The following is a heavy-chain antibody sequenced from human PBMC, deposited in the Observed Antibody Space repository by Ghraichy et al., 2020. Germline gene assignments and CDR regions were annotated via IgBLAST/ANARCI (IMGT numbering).Heavy chain of an antibody. CDR1: GYTFTGYY. CDR3: ARAEAVADNNWFDP. Sequence: ASVKVSCKASGYTFTGYYMHWVRQAPGQGLEWMGWINPNSGGTNYAQKFQGWVTMTRDTSISTAYMELSRLRSDDTAVYYCARAEAVADNNWFDPWGQGTLVTVSS. D-gene: IGHD6-19*01. V-gene: IGHV1-2*04. CDR2: INPNSGGT. J-gene: IGHJ5*02.